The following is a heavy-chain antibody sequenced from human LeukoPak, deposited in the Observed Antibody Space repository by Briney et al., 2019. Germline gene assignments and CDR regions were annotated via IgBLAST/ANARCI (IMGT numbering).Heavy chain of an antibody. D-gene: IGHD6-13*01. J-gene: IGHJ4*02. CDR2: ISGSGSGT. Sequence: LSGGSLRLSCAASGFTFSNYAMSWVRQAPGKGLEWVSAISGSGSGTYYADSVKGRFTISRDNSKNTLYLQMNSLRDEDTAVYYCAKDRLGSSWYRLFDYWGQGTLVTVSS. V-gene: IGHV3-23*01. CDR3: AKDRLGSSWYRLFDY. CDR1: GFTFSNYA.